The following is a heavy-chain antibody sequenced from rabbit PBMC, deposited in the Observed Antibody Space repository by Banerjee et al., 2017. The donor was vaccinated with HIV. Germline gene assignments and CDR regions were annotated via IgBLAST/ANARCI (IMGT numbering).Heavy chain of an antibody. J-gene: IGHJ3*01. Sequence: QEQLVESGGDLVKPEGSLTLTCTASGFSFSSITMCWVRQAPGKGLEWIACIYTGSGSTYYASWAKGRFTISKISSTTVTLQMTSLTAADTATYFCARDDAGVVGYDWDLWGQGTLVTVS. D-gene: IGHD4-2*01. CDR1: GFSFSSIT. CDR3: ARDDAGVVGYDWDL. V-gene: IGHV1S45*01. CDR2: IYTGSGST.